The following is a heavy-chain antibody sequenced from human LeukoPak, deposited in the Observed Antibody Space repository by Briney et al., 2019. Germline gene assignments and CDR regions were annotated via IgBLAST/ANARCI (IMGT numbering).Heavy chain of an antibody. CDR1: GGSISPYY. CDR2: IYPTGSP. D-gene: IGHD3-22*01. V-gene: IGHV4-4*07. Sequence: PSETLSLTRTVSGGSISPYYWSWIRQPAGKGLEWIGRIYPTGSPNYNPSLKSRVTISLDKSKNQFSLKLSSVTAADTAVYYCASGTNAYYYDSSGYYPDAFDIWGQGTMVPVSS. J-gene: IGHJ3*02. CDR3: ASGTNAYYYDSSGYYPDAFDI.